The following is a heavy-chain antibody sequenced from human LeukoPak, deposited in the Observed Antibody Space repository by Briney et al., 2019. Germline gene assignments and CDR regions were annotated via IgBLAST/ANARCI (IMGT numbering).Heavy chain of an antibody. CDR1: GGSISSYY. V-gene: IGHV4-59*01. CDR2: IYYSGST. D-gene: IGHD2-2*01. CDR3: ARPRYCSSTSCSSFGY. Sequence: SETLSLTCTVSGGSISSYYWSWIRQPPGKGLEWIGYIYYSGSTNYNPSLKSRVTISVDTSKNQFSLKLSSVTAVDTAVYYCARPRYCSSTSCSSFGYWGQGTLVTVSS. J-gene: IGHJ4*02.